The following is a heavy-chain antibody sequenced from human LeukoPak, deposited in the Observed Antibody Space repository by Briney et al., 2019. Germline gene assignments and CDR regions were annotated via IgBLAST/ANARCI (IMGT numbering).Heavy chain of an antibody. CDR3: AREGYGDYHI. CDR2: INQDGSEK. V-gene: IGHV3-7*01. J-gene: IGHJ3*02. Sequence: GGSLRLSCAVSGLPFSNHWMTWVRQAPGKGLERVANINQDGSEKYYVDSVKGRFSISRDSAKSSLYLQMNSLRVEDTAMYFCAREGYGDYHIWGQGTIVTVSS. D-gene: IGHD4-17*01. CDR1: GLPFSNHW.